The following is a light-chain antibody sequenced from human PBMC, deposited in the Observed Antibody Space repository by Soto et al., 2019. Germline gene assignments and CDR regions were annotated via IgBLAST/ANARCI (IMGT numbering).Light chain of an antibody. Sequence: DIQMTQSPSTLSASVGDRVTITCRGSQGISSWLAWYQLKPGKAPRLLIYKASSLASGVPSRFSGGGSGTKFTLTISSLQPEDVATYHCQQHTTFGQGTKVEI. CDR3: QQHTT. CDR2: KAS. CDR1: QGISSW. J-gene: IGKJ1*01. V-gene: IGKV1-5*03.